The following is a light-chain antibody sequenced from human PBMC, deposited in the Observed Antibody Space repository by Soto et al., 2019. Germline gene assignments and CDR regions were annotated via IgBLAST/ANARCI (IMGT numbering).Light chain of an antibody. Sequence: QSALTHPPSASGSPGQSVTISCTGTSSDVGGYNYVSWYQQHPGKAPKLMIYEVSKRPSGVPDRFSGSKSGNTASLTVSGLQAEDEADYYCISYAGSNNLVFGGGTKVTVL. CDR3: ISYAGSNNLV. V-gene: IGLV2-8*01. J-gene: IGLJ2*01. CDR1: SSDVGGYNY. CDR2: EVS.